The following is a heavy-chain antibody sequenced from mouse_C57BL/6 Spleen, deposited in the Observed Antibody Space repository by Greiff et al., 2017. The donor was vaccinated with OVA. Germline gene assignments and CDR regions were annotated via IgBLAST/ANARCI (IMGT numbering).Heavy chain of an antibody. V-gene: IGHV1-64*01. CDR1: GYTFTSYW. Sequence: QVQLQQPGAELVKPGASVKLSCKASGYTFTSYWMHWVKQRPGQGLEWIGMIHPNSGSTNYNEKFKSKATLTVDKSSSTAYMQLSSLTSEDSAVYYCARLDYYGSSHYAMDYWGQGTSVTVSS. CDR3: ARLDYYGSSHYAMDY. J-gene: IGHJ4*01. CDR2: IHPNSGST. D-gene: IGHD1-1*01.